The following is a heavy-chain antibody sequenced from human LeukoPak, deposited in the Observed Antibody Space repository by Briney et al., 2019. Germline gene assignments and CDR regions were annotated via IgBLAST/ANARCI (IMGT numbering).Heavy chain of an antibody. CDR2: IRSSSGSI. CDR1: GFTFSSYS. CDR3: ARDGQALRGSFDY. J-gene: IGHJ4*02. Sequence: GGSLRLSCAASGFTFSSYSMNWVRQAPGKGLEWVSYIRSSSGSINYADSVKGRFIISRDNAKNSLYLQMNSLRDEDTAVYYCARDGQALRGSFDYWGQRTLVTVSS. V-gene: IGHV3-48*02.